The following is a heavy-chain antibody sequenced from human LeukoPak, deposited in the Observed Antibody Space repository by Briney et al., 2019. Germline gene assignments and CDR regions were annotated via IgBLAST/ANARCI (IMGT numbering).Heavy chain of an antibody. V-gene: IGHV4-61*02. CDR3: ARGVVVPAAMGTVWFDP. CDR1: GGSISSGSYY. J-gene: IGHJ5*02. Sequence: SQTLSLTCTVSGGSISSGSYYWSWIRQPAGKGQEWIGRIYTSGSTNYNPSLKSRVTISVDTSKNQFSLKLSSVTAADTAVYYCARGVVVPAAMGTVWFDPWGQGTLVTVSS. D-gene: IGHD2-2*01. CDR2: IYTSGST.